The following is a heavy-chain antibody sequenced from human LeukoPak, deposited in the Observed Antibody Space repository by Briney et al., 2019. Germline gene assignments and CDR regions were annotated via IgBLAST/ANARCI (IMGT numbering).Heavy chain of an antibody. Sequence: PGGSLRLSCAASGFTFSSYGMHWVRQAPGKGLEWVALIWYDGSNKYYADSVKGRFTISRDNSKSTLYLQMNSLRAEDTAVYYCARGYDSSGYPNWFDPWGQGTLVTVSS. J-gene: IGHJ5*02. CDR3: ARGYDSSGYPNWFDP. CDR1: GFTFSSYG. CDR2: IWYDGSNK. V-gene: IGHV3-33*01. D-gene: IGHD3-22*01.